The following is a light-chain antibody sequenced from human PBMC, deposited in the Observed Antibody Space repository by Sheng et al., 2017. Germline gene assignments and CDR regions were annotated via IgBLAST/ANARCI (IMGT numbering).Light chain of an antibody. CDR3: QQYNTYRT. J-gene: IGKJ1*01. CDR2: KAS. Sequence: DIQMTQSPSSLSASVGDRVTITCRASQSVSIWLAWYQQKPGKAPKLLISKASNLETGVPSRFSGSGSGTEFSLTIASLQPEDFATYYCQQYNTYRTFGQGTHGG. CDR1: QSVSIW. V-gene: IGKV1-5*03.